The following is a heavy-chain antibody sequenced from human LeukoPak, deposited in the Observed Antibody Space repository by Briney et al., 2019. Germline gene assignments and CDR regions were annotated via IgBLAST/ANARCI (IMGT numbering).Heavy chain of an antibody. CDR1: GFTFDNYA. CDR3: AKDSSLYSSGWNFDY. J-gene: IGHJ4*02. D-gene: IGHD6-19*01. V-gene: IGHV3-9*01. CDR2: ISWNSGSI. Sequence: GGSLTLSCAASGFTFDNYARHWVRHAPGKGLEWVSGISWNSGSIGYADSVKGRFTTSRDNAKNSLYLQMNSLRAEDTALYYCAKDSSLYSSGWNFDYWGQGTLVTVSS.